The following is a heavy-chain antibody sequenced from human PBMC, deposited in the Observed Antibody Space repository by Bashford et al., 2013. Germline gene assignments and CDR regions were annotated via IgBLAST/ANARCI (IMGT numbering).Heavy chain of an antibody. D-gene: IGHD2-21*01. J-gene: IGHJ6*02. Sequence: GSLRLSCEASGFTFRAYRMNWVRQAPGKGLEWVSGISANGGDTNYADSVRGRFTISRDNSRDRLFLQMNSLRPDDTAVYYCAKSETVFTSPSLGPIPMDVWGPGTTVTVSS. CDR3: AKSETVFTSPSLGPIPMDV. CDR1: GFTFRAYR. V-gene: IGHV3-23*01. CDR2: ISANGGDT.